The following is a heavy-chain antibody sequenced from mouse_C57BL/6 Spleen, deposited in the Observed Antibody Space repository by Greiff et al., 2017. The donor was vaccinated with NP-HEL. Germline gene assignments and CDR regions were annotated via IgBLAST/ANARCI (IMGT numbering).Heavy chain of an antibody. D-gene: IGHD1-1*01. V-gene: IGHV1-7*01. CDR3: ARSYYGSSGYFDV. CDR1: GYTFTSYW. Sequence: QVQLQQSGAELAKPGASVKLSCKASGYTFTSYWMHWVKQRPGQGLEWIGYINPSSGYTKYNQKFKDKATLTADKSSSTAYMQLSSLTYEDSAVYYCARSYYGSSGYFDVWGTGTTVTVSS. CDR2: INPSSGYT. J-gene: IGHJ1*03.